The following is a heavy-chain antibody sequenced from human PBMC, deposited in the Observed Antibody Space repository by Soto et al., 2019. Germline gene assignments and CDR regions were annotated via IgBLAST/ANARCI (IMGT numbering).Heavy chain of an antibody. CDR3: ARDLSGYNTGDDFDY. CDR1: GLTFSCYA. Sequence: GGSLRLSCSASGLTFSCYAMSWVRQASGKGLEWVSAISGSGGSTYYAYSVKGRFTISRDNSKNTLYLQINSLRAVDTAVDYCARDLSGYNTGDDFDYWGQGTLVTVSS. CDR2: ISGSGGST. V-gene: IGHV3-23*01. J-gene: IGHJ4*02. D-gene: IGHD5-12*01.